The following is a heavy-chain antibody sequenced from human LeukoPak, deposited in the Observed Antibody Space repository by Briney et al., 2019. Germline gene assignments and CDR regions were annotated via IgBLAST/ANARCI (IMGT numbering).Heavy chain of an antibody. D-gene: IGHD3-10*01. CDR3: ARKPYYYGSGISDY. Sequence: PSETLSLTCTVSGGSISSSSYYWGWIRQPPGKGLEWIGSIYYSGSTYYNPSLKSRVTISVDTSKNQFSLKLSSVTAADTAAYYCARKPYYYGSGISDYWGQGTPVTVSP. CDR2: IYYSGST. CDR1: GGSISSSSYY. J-gene: IGHJ4*02. V-gene: IGHV4-39*01.